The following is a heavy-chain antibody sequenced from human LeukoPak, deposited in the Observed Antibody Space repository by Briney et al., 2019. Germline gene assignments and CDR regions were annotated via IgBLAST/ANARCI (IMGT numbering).Heavy chain of an antibody. D-gene: IGHD3-10*01. CDR1: GGSISSYY. Sequence: SETLSLTCTVSGGSISSYYWSWIRQPPGKGLEWIGYIYYSGSTNYNPSLKSRVTISVDTSKNQFSLKLSSVTAADTAVYYCARDLIQVSTPRAYYYGSGRLAYWGQGTLVTVSS. CDR3: ARDLIQVSTPRAYYYGSGRLAY. J-gene: IGHJ4*02. CDR2: IYYSGST. V-gene: IGHV4-59*01.